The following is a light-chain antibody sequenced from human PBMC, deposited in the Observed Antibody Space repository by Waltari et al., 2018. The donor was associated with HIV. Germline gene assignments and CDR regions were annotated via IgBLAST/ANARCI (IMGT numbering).Light chain of an antibody. CDR1: QSVASL. CDR2: GAS. CDR3: QQYDSWPRT. V-gene: IGKV3-15*01. J-gene: IGKJ2*01. Sequence: EIVMTQSPVTLSVSPGERATLSCRASQSVASLLAWYQQKPGQAPRLLIQGASKRVTGIPVRFSGSGSGTEFTLTISSLQSEDYAVYYCQQYDSWPRTFGQGTKVEIK.